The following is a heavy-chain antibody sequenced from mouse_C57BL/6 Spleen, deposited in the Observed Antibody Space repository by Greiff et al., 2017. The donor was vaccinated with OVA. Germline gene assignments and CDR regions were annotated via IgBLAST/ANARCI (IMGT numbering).Heavy chain of an antibody. CDR2: INPNNGGT. J-gene: IGHJ3*01. V-gene: IGHV1-26*01. D-gene: IGHD1-1*01. CDR1: GYTFTDYY. CDR3: ASGSSPAWFAY. Sequence: EVQLQQSGPELVKPGASVKISCKASGYTFTDYYMNWVKQSHGKSLEWIGDINPNNGGTSYNQKFKGKATLTVDKSSSTAYMELRSLTSEDSAVDYCASGSSPAWFAYWGQGTLVTVSA.